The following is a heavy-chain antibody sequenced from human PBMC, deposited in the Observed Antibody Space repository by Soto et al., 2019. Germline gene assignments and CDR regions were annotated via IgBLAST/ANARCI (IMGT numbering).Heavy chain of an antibody. CDR2: IYYSGST. J-gene: IGHJ5*02. CDR1: GGSISSYY. V-gene: IGHV4-59*01. Sequence: KPSETLSLTCTVSGGSISSYYWSWIRQPPGKGLEWIGYIYYSGSTNYNPSLKSRVTISVDTSKNQFSLKLSSVTAADTAVYYCARDRSGNFDPWGQGTLVTVSS. CDR3: ARDRSGNFDP. D-gene: IGHD3-10*01.